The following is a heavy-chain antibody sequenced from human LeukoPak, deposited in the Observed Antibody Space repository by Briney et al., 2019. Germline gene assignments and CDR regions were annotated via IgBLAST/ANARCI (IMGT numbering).Heavy chain of an antibody. J-gene: IGHJ6*03. CDR1: GFTLDDYA. V-gene: IGHV3-9*01. CDR2: ISWNSGSI. D-gene: IGHD1-26*01. Sequence: GRSLRLSCAASGFTLDDYAMHWVRQAPGKGLEWVSGISWNSGSIGYADSVKGRFTISRDKAKNSLYLQMNSLRAEDTALYYCAKSGSLYYYYYYMDVWGKGTTVTVSS. CDR3: AKSGSLYYYYYYMDV.